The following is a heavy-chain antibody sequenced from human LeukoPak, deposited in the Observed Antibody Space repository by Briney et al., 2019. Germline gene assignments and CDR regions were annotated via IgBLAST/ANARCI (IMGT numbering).Heavy chain of an antibody. D-gene: IGHD3-16*01. Sequence: GGSLRLSCAASGFTFSSYAMSWVRQAPGKGLEWVSAISGSGGSTYYADSVKGRFTISRDNSKNTLYLQMNSLRAEDTAVYYCARGVLTRPGIWDSVWFDTWGQGTLVTVSS. J-gene: IGHJ5*02. CDR2: ISGSGGST. CDR1: GFTFSSYA. CDR3: ARGVLTRPGIWDSVWFDT. V-gene: IGHV3-23*01.